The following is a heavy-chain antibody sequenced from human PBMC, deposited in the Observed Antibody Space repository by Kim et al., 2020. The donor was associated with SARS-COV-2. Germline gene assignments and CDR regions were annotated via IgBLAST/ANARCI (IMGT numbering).Heavy chain of an antibody. CDR3: ANPRQPDY. J-gene: IGHJ4*02. D-gene: IGHD6-13*01. CDR2: GDTT. Sequence: GDTTTYHDSVKGRFTVSRDNSKTTLYLQMSSLRAEDTAIYYCANPRQPDYWGQGTLVTVSS. V-gene: IGHV3-23*01.